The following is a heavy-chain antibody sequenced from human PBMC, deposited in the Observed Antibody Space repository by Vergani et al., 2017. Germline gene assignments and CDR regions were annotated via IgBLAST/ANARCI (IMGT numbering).Heavy chain of an antibody. Sequence: EVQLVESGGGLVQPGGSLRLSCAASGFTFRNYAMTWVRQAPGKGLEWVSTLSASDRRTHYADSVKGRFTISRDNSKNTLFLHMNSLRPEDTAVYYCAKVGRSEVAGTFGAFDIWGQGTMVTVSS. CDR1: GFTFRNYA. D-gene: IGHD6-19*01. J-gene: IGHJ3*02. CDR2: LSASDRRT. CDR3: AKVGRSEVAGTFGAFDI. V-gene: IGHV3-23*04.